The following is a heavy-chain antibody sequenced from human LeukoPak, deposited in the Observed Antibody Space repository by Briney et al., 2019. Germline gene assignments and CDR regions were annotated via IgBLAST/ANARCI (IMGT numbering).Heavy chain of an antibody. CDR2: ISYDGSNK. Sequence: GGSLRLSCAASGFTFSSYGMPWVRQAPGKGLEWVAVISYDGSNKYYADSVKGRFTISRDNSKNTLYLQMNSLRAEDTAVYYCAKLIAVAGTSVDYWGQGTLVTVSS. D-gene: IGHD6-19*01. CDR3: AKLIAVAGTSVDY. CDR1: GFTFSSYG. J-gene: IGHJ4*02. V-gene: IGHV3-30*18.